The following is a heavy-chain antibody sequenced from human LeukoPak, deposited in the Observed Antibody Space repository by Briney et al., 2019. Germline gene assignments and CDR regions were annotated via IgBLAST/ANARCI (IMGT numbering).Heavy chain of an antibody. J-gene: IGHJ4*02. V-gene: IGHV3-15*01. CDR1: GFTFSSHG. Sequence: GGSLRLSCAASGFTFSSHGMNWVRQAPGKGLEWVGRIKRKSDGGTTDYAAPVKGRFTISRDDSKNTLYLQMNSLKSEDTAVYYCTTELDVRPNHYWGQGTLVTVSS. CDR3: TTELDVRPNHY. D-gene: IGHD1-14*01. CDR2: IKRKSDGGTT.